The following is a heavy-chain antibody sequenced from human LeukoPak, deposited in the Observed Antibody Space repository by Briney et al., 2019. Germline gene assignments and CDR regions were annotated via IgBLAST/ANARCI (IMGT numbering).Heavy chain of an antibody. D-gene: IGHD2-21*02. J-gene: IGHJ4*02. CDR2: ISYDGSDK. Sequence: GGSLRLSCAASAFTFSSYGMHWVRQAPGKGLEWVALISYDGSDKYYADSVKGRFTISRDNSKNTLYLQKNSLRADDTAVYYCAKDISGGDCPDYWGQGTLVTVSS. CDR3: AKDISGGDCPDY. V-gene: IGHV3-30*18. CDR1: AFTFSSYG.